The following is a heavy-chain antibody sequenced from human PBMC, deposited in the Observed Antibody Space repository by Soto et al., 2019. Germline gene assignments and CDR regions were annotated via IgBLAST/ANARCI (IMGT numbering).Heavy chain of an antibody. CDR3: ARFNWYFDL. Sequence: QVQLQESGPGLVKPSETLSLTCTVSGGSISSYYWSWIRQPPGKGLEWIGYIYYSGSTNYNPSLTSRLPISVDTSKTQFSLKLSSVTAADTAVYYCARFNWYFDLWGRGTLVTVSS. CDR2: IYYSGST. J-gene: IGHJ2*01. CDR1: GGSISSYY. V-gene: IGHV4-59*08.